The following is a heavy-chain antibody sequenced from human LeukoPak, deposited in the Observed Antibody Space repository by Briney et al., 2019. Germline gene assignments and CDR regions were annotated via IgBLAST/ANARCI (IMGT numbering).Heavy chain of an antibody. CDR3: ARDGVSVYTAMDPAFDY. D-gene: IGHD5-18*01. Sequence: ASVKVSCKASGYTFTSYGITWVRQAPGQGLEWMGWISAYNGNTNYAQKLQGRVTMTTDTSTSTVYMELRSLRSDDTAVYYCARDGVSVYTAMDPAFDYWDQGTLVTVSS. J-gene: IGHJ4*02. CDR2: ISAYNGNT. V-gene: IGHV1-18*01. CDR1: GYTFTSYG.